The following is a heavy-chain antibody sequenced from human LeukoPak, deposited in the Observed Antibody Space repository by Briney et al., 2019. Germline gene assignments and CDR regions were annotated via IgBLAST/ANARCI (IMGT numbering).Heavy chain of an antibody. CDR2: IYYSGST. CDR1: GGSISSYY. V-gene: IGHV4-59*01. Sequence: SETLSLTCTVSGGSISSYYWSWIRQPPGKGLEWIGYIYYSGSTNYNPSLKSRVTISVDTSKNQFSLKLSSVTAADTAVYYCARTYYYDSSGPFYAFDIWGQGTMVTVSS. J-gene: IGHJ3*02. D-gene: IGHD3-22*01. CDR3: ARTYYYDSSGPFYAFDI.